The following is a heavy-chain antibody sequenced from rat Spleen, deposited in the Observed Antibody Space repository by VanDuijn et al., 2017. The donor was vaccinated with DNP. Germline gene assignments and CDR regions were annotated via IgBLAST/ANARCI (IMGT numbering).Heavy chain of an antibody. CDR3: ATSSYFGYDYGFAY. CDR2: IFYDDSRT. Sequence: EVQLVESGGGLVQPGNSLKLSCAASGFTFSDYAMAWVRQSPKKGLEWVAAIFYDDSRTYYRDSVKGRFTISRDNTKSTLYLQMDSLRSEDTATYYCATSSYFGYDYGFAYWGQGTLVTVSS. V-gene: IGHV5S10*01. D-gene: IGHD1-7*01. J-gene: IGHJ3*01. CDR1: GFTFSDYA.